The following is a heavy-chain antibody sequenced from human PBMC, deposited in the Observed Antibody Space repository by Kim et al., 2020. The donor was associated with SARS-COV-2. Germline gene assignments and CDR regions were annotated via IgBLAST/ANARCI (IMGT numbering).Heavy chain of an antibody. D-gene: IGHD1-26*01. CDR2: ISYDGSNK. V-gene: IGHV3-30*03. CDR3: VGSLVGATFDY. CDR1: GFTFSSYG. J-gene: IGHJ4*02. Sequence: GGSLRLSCAASGFTFSSYGMHWVRQAPGKGLEWVAVISYDGSNKYYADSVKGRCTISRDNSKNTLYLQMNSLRAEDTAVYYCVGSLVGATFDYWGQGTL.